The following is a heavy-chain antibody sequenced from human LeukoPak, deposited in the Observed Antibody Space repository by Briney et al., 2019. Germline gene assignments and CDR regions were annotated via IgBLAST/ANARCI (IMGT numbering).Heavy chain of an antibody. CDR1: GFTFSSYG. Sequence: GGSLRLSCAASGFTFSSYGMHWVRQAPGKGLEWVAVIWYDGSNKYYADSVKGRFTISRDNSKNTLYLQMNSLRAEDTAVYYCARDLWWEPPYYYYGMDVWSQGTTVTVSS. CDR3: ARDLWWEPPYYYYGMDV. J-gene: IGHJ6*02. CDR2: IWYDGSNK. D-gene: IGHD1-26*01. V-gene: IGHV3-33*01.